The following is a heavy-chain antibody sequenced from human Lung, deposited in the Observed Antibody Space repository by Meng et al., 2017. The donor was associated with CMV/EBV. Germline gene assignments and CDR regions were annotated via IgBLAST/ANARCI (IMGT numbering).Heavy chain of an antibody. CDR2: INHSGNT. V-gene: IGHV4-34*01. D-gene: IGHD7-27*01. J-gene: IGHJ4*02. CDR3: ARRSPNWGLGD. CDR1: GGSFSEYD. Sequence: SXTLSLTCAVYGGSFSEYDWSWIRQSPGKGLEWIGEINHSGNTTYNPSLKSRATISIDASKRQFSLKLYSVTAADTAVYYCARRSPNWGLGDWGQGTRVTVSS.